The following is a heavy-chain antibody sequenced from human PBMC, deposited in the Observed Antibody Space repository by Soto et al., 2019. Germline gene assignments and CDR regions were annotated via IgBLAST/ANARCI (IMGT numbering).Heavy chain of an antibody. J-gene: IGHJ4*02. V-gene: IGHV4-4*07. D-gene: IGHD3-3*01. Sequence: PSETLSLTCSVSGGSLSKYYWSWIRQPAGKGLEWIGRISTRVHVVSKVSLRSRLTMSVDMSNNHFSLKLTSVTAADTAVYYCARDNNDFWRISPMAFDYWGQGALVTVS. CDR3: ARDNNDFWRISPMAFDY. CDR2: ISTRVHV. CDR1: GGSLSKYY.